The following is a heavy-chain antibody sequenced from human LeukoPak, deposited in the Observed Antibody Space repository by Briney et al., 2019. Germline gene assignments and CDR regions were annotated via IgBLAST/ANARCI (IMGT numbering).Heavy chain of an antibody. V-gene: IGHV1-69*01. CDR3: AREGDSNPTPYNWFDP. CDR2: IIPILGTA. D-gene: IGHD4-11*01. CDR1: GGTFSSYA. Sequence: SVKVSCKASGGTFSSYAISWVRQAPGQGLEWMGGIIPILGTANYAQKFQGRVTITADESTSTAYMELSSLRSEDTAVYYCAREGDSNPTPYNWFDPWGQGTLVTVSS. J-gene: IGHJ5*02.